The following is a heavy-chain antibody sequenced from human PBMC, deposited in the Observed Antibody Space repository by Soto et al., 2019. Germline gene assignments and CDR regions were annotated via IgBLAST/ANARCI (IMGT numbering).Heavy chain of an antibody. J-gene: IGHJ6*02. V-gene: IGHV1-58*01. CDR2: IVVGSGNT. Sequence: SVKVSCKASGFTFTRSAVQWVRQARGQRLEWIGWIVVGSGNTNYAQKFQERVTITRDMSTSSAYMELSSLRSEDTAVYYCAADQEREWLLPHYGMDVWGQGTTVTVSS. CDR1: GFTFTRSA. CDR3: AADQEREWLLPHYGMDV. D-gene: IGHD3-3*01.